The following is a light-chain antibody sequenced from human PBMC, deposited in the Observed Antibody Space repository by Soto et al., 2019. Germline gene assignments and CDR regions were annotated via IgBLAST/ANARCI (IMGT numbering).Light chain of an antibody. CDR1: QSVSSN. J-gene: IGKJ4*01. CDR2: GAS. Sequence: EIVMTQSPATLSVSPGERATLSCRASQSVSSNLAWYQQKPGQAPRLLIYGASTKATGIPARFSGSGSGTEFNLTISSLQSEDFEFYYCQQYNNWPLLTFGGGTKVEIK. V-gene: IGKV3-15*01. CDR3: QQYNNWPLLT.